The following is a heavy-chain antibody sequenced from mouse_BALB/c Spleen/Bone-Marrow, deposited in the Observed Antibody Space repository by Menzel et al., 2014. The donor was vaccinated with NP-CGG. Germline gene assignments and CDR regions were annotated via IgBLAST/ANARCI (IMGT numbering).Heavy chain of an antibody. V-gene: IGHV1-12*01. Sequence: AQLQQSGAELVKPGASMKMSCEASGYTFTSYNLHWIKQTPGQGLEWIGAIYPGNGDTSYNQRFKGKATLTTDKSSNTAYMQLSSLTSEDSAVYYCAREGRSHFDHWGQGSTLTVSS. CDR2: IYPGNGDT. CDR1: GYTFTSYN. CDR3: AREGRSHFDH. J-gene: IGHJ2*01.